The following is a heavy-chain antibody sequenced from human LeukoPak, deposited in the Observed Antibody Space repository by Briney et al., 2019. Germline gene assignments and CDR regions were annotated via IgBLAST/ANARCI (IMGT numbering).Heavy chain of an antibody. CDR1: GYTFTGYY. V-gene: IGHV1-2*02. D-gene: IGHD6-6*01. CDR2: INPNSGGT. J-gene: IGHJ6*02. CDR3: ARVGIAARPYYYGMDV. Sequence: ASVKVSCKASGYTFTGYYMHWVRQAPGQGLEWMGWINPNSGGTNYAQKFQGRVTMTRDTSISTAYMELSRLRSDDTAVYYCARVGIAARPYYYGMDVWGQGTTVTVSS.